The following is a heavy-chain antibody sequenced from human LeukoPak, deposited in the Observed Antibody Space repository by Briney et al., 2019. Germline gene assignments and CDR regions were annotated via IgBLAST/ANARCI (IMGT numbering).Heavy chain of an antibody. D-gene: IGHD3-16*02. V-gene: IGHV4-39*07. Sequence: PSETLSLTCTVSGGSISSSSYYWGWIRQPPGKGLEWIGSIYYSGSTYYNPSLKSRVTISVDTSKNQFSLKLSSVTAADTAVYYCARGVGDYVWGSYRLFDYWGQGTLVTVSS. CDR2: IYYSGST. J-gene: IGHJ4*02. CDR1: GGSISSSSYY. CDR3: ARGVGDYVWGSYRLFDY.